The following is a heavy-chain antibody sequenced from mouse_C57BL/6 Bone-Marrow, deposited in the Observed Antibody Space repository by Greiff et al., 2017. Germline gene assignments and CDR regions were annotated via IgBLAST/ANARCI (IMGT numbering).Heavy chain of an antibody. V-gene: IGHV1-74*01. CDR2: IHPSDSDT. J-gene: IGHJ4*01. CDR3: AIGTTVVATNAMDY. D-gene: IGHD1-1*01. CDR1: GYTFTSYW. Sequence: QVHVKQPGAELVKPGASVKVSCKASGYTFTSYWMHWVKQRPGQGLEWIGRIHPSDSDTNYNQKFKGKATLTVDKSSSTAYMQLSSLTSEDSAVYYCAIGTTVVATNAMDYWGQGTSVTVSS.